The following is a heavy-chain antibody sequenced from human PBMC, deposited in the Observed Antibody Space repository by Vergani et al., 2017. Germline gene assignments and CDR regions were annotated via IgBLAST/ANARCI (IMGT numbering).Heavy chain of an antibody. CDR1: GYTFTSYD. CDR2: MNPNSGNT. CDR3: ARAKRKYCTNGVCSPPGQYYYMDV. D-gene: IGHD2-8*01. J-gene: IGHJ6*03. Sequence: QVQLVQSGAEVKKPGASVKVSCKASGYTFTSYDINWVRQATGQGLEWMGWMNPNSGNTGYAQKFQGRVTMTRNTAISTAYMELSSLRSEDTAVYYCARAKRKYCTNGVCSPPGQYYYMDVWGKGP. V-gene: IGHV1-8*01.